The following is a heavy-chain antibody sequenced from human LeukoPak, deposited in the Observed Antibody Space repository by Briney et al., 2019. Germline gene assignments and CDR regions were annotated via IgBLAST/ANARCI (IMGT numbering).Heavy chain of an antibody. D-gene: IGHD6-13*01. CDR2: ISGSGGST. V-gene: IGHV3-23*01. CDR1: GFTFSSYA. Sequence: PGGSLRLSCAASGFTFSSYAMSWVRQAPGKGLEWVSAISGSGGSTYYADSVKGRFTISRDNSKNTLYLQMNSLRAEDTAVYYCAKVRGSSRTLGDAFDIWGQGTMVTVSS. CDR3: AKVRGSSRTLGDAFDI. J-gene: IGHJ3*02.